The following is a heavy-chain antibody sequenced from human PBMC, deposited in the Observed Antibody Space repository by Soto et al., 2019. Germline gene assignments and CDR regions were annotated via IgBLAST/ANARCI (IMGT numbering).Heavy chain of an antibody. CDR2: IWYDGSNK. CDR1: GFTFSSYG. V-gene: IGHV3-33*01. D-gene: IGHD3-9*01. CDR3: ARERYYDILTGPYYYYGMDV. Sequence: SLRLSCAASGFTFSSYGMHWVRQAPGKGLEWVAVIWYDGSNKYYADSVKGRFTISRDNSKNTLYLQMNSLRAEDTAVYYCARERYYDILTGPYYYYGMDVWGQGTTVTVSS. J-gene: IGHJ6*02.